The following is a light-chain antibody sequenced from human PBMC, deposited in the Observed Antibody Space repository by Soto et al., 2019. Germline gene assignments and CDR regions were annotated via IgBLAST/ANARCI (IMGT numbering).Light chain of an antibody. CDR2: EVS. Sequence: QSVLTQSASVSGSSGQSITISCTGASSDVGAYNYVSWYQQHPGKAPKLMIFEVSHRPSGVSTRFSGSKSGNTASLTISGLQAEDEADYYCISYTSNSLYVFGTGTKVTVL. CDR3: ISYTSNSLYV. V-gene: IGLV2-14*01. J-gene: IGLJ1*01. CDR1: SSDVGAYNY.